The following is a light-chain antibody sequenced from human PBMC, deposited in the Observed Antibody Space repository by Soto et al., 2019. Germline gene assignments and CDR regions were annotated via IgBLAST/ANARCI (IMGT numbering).Light chain of an antibody. CDR3: QQYDRSPWT. J-gene: IGKJ1*01. CDR1: QSVSDSY. V-gene: IGKV3-20*01. Sequence: EMVVTQSPDTLSLSPGERATLFCRASQSVSDSYLAWYQQKPGQAPRLLIYGASSRATGIPDRFTGAGSGTDFTLTISRLEPEDFAVYYCQQYDRSPWTFGHGTKVEIK. CDR2: GAS.